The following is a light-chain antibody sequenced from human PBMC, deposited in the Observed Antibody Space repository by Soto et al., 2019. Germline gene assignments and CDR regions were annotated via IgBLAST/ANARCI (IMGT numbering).Light chain of an antibody. J-gene: IGKJ4*01. V-gene: IGKV1-33*01. Sequence: DIQMTQSPSSLSASVGDRVTITCQASQDISTYLNWYQQKPGKAPKLLIYDASNLQIGVPSRFSGSGSGTDFTFTISSLQPEDIETYYGQQYDNLPLTFGGGTKVEIK. CDR2: DAS. CDR3: QQYDNLPLT. CDR1: QDISTY.